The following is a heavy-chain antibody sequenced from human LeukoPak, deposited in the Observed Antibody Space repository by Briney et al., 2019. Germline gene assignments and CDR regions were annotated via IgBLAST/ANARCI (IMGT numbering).Heavy chain of an antibody. CDR1: GFTFSSYS. V-gene: IGHV3-48*01. CDR2: ISSSSSTI. D-gene: IGHD6-13*01. J-gene: IGHJ6*03. CDR3: ARGPRQQEDYYYQYMDV. Sequence: GGSLRLSCAASGFTFSSYSMNWVRQAPGKGLEWVSYISSSSSTIYYADSVKGRFTISRDNAKNSLYLQMNSLRAEDTAVYYCARGPRQQEDYYYQYMDVWGKGTTVTVSS.